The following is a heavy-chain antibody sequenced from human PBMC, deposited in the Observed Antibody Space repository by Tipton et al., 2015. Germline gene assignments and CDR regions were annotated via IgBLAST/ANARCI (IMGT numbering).Heavy chain of an antibody. Sequence: LRLSCTVSGGSISSGGYYWSWIRQHPGKGLEWIGYIYYSGSTYYNPSLKSRVTISIDTSKNQFSLKLSSVTAADTAVYYCARYSSRGSRYYHGMDVWGQGTTVTVSS. CDR1: GGSISSGGYY. CDR2: IYYSGST. CDR3: ARYSSRGSRYYHGMDV. V-gene: IGHV4-31*02. D-gene: IGHD6-13*01. J-gene: IGHJ6*02.